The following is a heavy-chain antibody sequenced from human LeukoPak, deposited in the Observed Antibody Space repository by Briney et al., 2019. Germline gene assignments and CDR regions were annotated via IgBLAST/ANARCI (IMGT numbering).Heavy chain of an antibody. D-gene: IGHD3-16*02. CDR2: IDYTGST. Sequence: SETLSLTCAVYGESFVGYYWTWIRQPPGKGLEWIGEIDYTGSTNYNPSLKSRIKMSVDTSKNQFSVNLNSVTAADTAVYYCARDGERGELSLYMDYWGQGTLVTVSS. CDR1: GESFVGYY. V-gene: IGHV4-34*01. J-gene: IGHJ4*02. CDR3: ARDGERGELSLYMDY.